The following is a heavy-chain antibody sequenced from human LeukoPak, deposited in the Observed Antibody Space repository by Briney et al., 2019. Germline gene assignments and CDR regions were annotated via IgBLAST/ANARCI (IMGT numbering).Heavy chain of an antibody. CDR1: GYTFTGYY. V-gene: IGHV1-2*04. J-gene: IGHJ4*02. CDR2: INPNSGGT. Sequence: ASVKVSCKASGYTFTGYYMHWVRQAPGQGLEWMGWINPNSGGTSYAQKFQGWVTMTRDTSISTAYMELSRLRSDDTAVYYCARDDRYTYDILTGYPNYFDYWGQGTLVTVSS. CDR3: ARDDRYTYDILTGYPNYFDY. D-gene: IGHD3-9*01.